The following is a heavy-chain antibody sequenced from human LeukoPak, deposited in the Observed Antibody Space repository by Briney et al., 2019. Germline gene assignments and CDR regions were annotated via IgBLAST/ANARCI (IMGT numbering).Heavy chain of an antibody. D-gene: IGHD6-13*01. CDR2: IYSVGST. V-gene: IGHV3-53*01. CDR1: GFTVSMNY. J-gene: IGHJ4*02. Sequence: GGCLRLSCAASGFTVSMNYMSWVRQAPGRVLGWVAVIYSVGSTYYADSVKGRFTISRDNSKNTLYLQMNSLRAEDTAVYYCACLREQLVPDFDYWGQGTLVTVSS. CDR3: ACLREQLVPDFDY.